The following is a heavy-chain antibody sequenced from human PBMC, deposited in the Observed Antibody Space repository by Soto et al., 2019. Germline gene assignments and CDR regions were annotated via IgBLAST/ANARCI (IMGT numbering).Heavy chain of an antibody. D-gene: IGHD3-10*01. V-gene: IGHV4-59*01. CDR3: ARNFKLLWFGEFLDDAFDI. Sequence: QVQLQESGPGLVKPSETLSLTCTVSGGSISSYYWSWIRQPPGKGLEWIGYIYYSGSTNYNPSLKSRVTISVDTSKNQFSLKLSSVTAADTAVYYCARNFKLLWFGEFLDDAFDIWGQGTMVTVSS. J-gene: IGHJ3*02. CDR2: IYYSGST. CDR1: GGSISSYY.